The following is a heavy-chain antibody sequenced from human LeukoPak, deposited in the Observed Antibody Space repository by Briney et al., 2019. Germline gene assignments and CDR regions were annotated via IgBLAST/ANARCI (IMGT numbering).Heavy chain of an antibody. CDR1: GFTFSSYT. CDR3: SGDRARIGVTTGAFDF. Sequence: GGSLRLSCAASGFTFSSYTMNWVRQAPGKGLEWVSSISSSRSYIYYADSVKGRFTISRDNAKKSLYLQMNSLRAEDTAIYYCSGDRARIGVTTGAFDFWGQGTVVTVSS. J-gene: IGHJ3*01. CDR2: ISSSRSYI. D-gene: IGHD6-19*01. V-gene: IGHV3-21*01.